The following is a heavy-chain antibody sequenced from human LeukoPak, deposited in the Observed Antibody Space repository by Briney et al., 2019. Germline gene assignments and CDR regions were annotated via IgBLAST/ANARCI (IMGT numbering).Heavy chain of an antibody. V-gene: IGHV1-69*13. CDR3: ARTPSFARSYFDY. D-gene: IGHD1-14*01. CDR2: IIPIFGTA. CDR1: GGTFSSYA. J-gene: IGHJ4*02. Sequence: SVKVSCKASGGTFSSYAISWVRQAPGQGLEWMGGIIPIFGTANYAQKFQGRVTITADESTSTAYMEVSSLRSEDTAVYYCARTPSFARSYFDYWGQGTLVTVSS.